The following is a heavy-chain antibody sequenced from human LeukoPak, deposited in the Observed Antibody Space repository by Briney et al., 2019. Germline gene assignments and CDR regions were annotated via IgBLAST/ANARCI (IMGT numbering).Heavy chain of an antibody. D-gene: IGHD2-15*01. CDR2: INPNSGGT. Sequence: GASVKVSCKASGYTFTGYYMHWVRQAPGQGLEWMGWINPNSGGTNYAQKFQGRVTMTRDTSISTAYMELSRLRSDDTAVYYCAREAAGDIVVVVAATMELGDAFDIWGQGIMVTVSS. V-gene: IGHV1-2*02. CDR1: GYTFTGYY. CDR3: AREAAGDIVVVVAATMELGDAFDI. J-gene: IGHJ3*02.